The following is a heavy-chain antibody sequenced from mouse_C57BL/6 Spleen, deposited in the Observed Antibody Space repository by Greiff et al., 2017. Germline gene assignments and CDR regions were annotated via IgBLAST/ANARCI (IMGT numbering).Heavy chain of an antibody. V-gene: IGHV5-4*01. J-gene: IGHJ3*01. CDR3: AREGDYYGSSYD. CDR1: GFTFSSYA. Sequence: EVQGVESGGGLVKPGGSLKLSCAASGFTFSSYAMSWVRQTPEKRLEWVATISDGGSYTYYPDNVKGRFTISRDNAKNNLYLQMSHLKSEDTAMYYCAREGDYYGSSYDWGQGTLVTVSA. D-gene: IGHD1-1*01. CDR2: ISDGGSYT.